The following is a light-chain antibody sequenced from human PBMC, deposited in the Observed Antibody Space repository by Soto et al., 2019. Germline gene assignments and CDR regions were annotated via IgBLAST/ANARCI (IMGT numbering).Light chain of an antibody. V-gene: IGKV3-15*01. J-gene: IGKJ1*01. CDR3: QHYAVLPTVT. CDR1: QSVSNR. CDR2: GVS. Sequence: EVVVTQSPATLSVSPGERATLSCRASQSVSNRIAWYQQRPGQAPRLVVYGVSTRATDIPDRFSGSGSGTEFTLNISSMQSEDFDVYYCQHYAVLPTVTFGQGTKVEIK.